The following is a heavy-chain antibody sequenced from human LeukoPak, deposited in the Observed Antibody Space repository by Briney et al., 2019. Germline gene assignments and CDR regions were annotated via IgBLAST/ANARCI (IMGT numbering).Heavy chain of an antibody. CDR3: AHVKARSGSTFDI. J-gene: IGHJ3*02. CDR1: GFTFSSYE. V-gene: IGHV3-48*03. CDR2: ISSSGSTI. Sequence: GGSLRLSCAASGFTFSSYEMNWVRQAPGKGLEWVSYISSSGSTIYYADSVKGRFTISRDNAKNSLYLQMNSLRVEDTAVYYCAHVKARSGSTFDIWGQGTMVTVS. D-gene: IGHD3-10*01.